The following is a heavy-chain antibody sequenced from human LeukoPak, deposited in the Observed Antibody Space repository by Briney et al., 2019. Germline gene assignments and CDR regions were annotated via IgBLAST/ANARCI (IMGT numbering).Heavy chain of an antibody. J-gene: IGHJ5*02. CDR3: AKGSAAAGTGIDP. CDR2: ISGSGGST. Sequence: PGGSLRLSCAASGFTCSSYAMSWVRQDPGKGLEWVSAISGSGGSTYYADSAKGRFTISRDNSKNTLYLQMNSLRAEDTAVYYCAKGSAAAGTGIDPWGQGTLVTVSS. CDR1: GFTCSSYA. D-gene: IGHD6-13*01. V-gene: IGHV3-23*01.